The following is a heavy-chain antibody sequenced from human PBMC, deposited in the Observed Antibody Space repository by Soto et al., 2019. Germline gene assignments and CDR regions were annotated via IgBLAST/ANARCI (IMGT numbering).Heavy chain of an antibody. Sequence: GGSLRLSCAASGFTFSSYGMHWVRQAPGKGLEWVAVIWYDGSNKYYADSVKGRFTISRDNSKNTLYLQMNSLRAEDTAVYYWARDRSLIAVAGRGYYYGMDVWGQGTTVTVSS. CDR2: IWYDGSNK. V-gene: IGHV3-33*01. D-gene: IGHD6-19*01. CDR1: GFTFSSYG. CDR3: ARDRSLIAVAGRGYYYGMDV. J-gene: IGHJ6*02.